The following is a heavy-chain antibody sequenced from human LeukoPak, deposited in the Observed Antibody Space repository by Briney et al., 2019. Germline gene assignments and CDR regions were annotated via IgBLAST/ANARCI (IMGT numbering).Heavy chain of an antibody. V-gene: IGHV4-4*02. Sequence: SGTLSLTCAVSGGSISSSNWWSWVRQPPGKGLEWIGEIYHSGSTNYNPSLKSRVTISVDTSKNQFSLKLSSVTAADTALYYCARDEYSYGSRTHPYFFDYWGQGTLVTVSS. CDR2: IYHSGST. CDR1: GGSISSSNW. J-gene: IGHJ4*02. D-gene: IGHD5-18*01. CDR3: ARDEYSYGSRTHPYFFDY.